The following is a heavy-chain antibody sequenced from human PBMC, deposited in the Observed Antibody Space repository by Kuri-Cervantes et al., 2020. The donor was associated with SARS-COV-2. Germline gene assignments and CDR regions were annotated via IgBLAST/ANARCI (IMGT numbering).Heavy chain of an antibody. J-gene: IGHJ4*02. D-gene: IGHD3-3*01. CDR1: GYTFTGYY. CDR2: INPNSGGT. V-gene: IGHV1-2*04. CDR3: ARDVDPYYDYWSGSAGY. Sequence: ASVKVSCKASGYTFTGYYMHWVRQAPGQGLEWMGWINPNSGGTNYAQKFQGWVTMTRDTSISTVYMELSRLRSDDTAVYYCARDVDPYYDYWSGSAGYWGQGTLVTVSS.